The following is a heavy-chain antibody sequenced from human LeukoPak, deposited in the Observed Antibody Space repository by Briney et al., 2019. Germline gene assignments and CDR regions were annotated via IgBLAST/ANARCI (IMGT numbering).Heavy chain of an antibody. CDR2: ISGTSTHI. CDR1: GFTFSSYT. Sequence: PGGSLRLSCAASGFTFSSYTMNWVRQAPGEGLEWVSSISGTSTHIYYADSVKGRFTISRDYAKNSLYLQMNSLRADDTAVYYCAGDLRGYDYVVPDYWGQGTLVTVSS. D-gene: IGHD5-12*01. V-gene: IGHV3-21*01. J-gene: IGHJ4*02. CDR3: AGDLRGYDYVVPDY.